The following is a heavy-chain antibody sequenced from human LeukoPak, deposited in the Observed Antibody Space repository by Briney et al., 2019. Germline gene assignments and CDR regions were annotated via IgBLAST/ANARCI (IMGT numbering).Heavy chain of an antibody. CDR3: AKAGDYVWGSYRYTPFDI. J-gene: IGHJ3*02. D-gene: IGHD3-16*02. CDR2: IYYSGST. CDR1: GGSISSYY. V-gene: IGHV4-59*01. Sequence: SETLSLTCTVSGGSISSYYWSWIRQPPGKGLEWIGYIYYSGSTNYNPSLKSRVTISVDTSKNQFSLKLSSVTAADTAVYYCAKAGDYVWGSYRYTPFDIWGQGTMVTVSS.